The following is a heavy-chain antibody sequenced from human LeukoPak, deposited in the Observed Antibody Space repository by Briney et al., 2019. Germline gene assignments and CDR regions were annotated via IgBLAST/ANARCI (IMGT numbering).Heavy chain of an antibody. V-gene: IGHV4-31*03. CDR2: IYYSGST. J-gene: IGHJ6*02. Sequence: SETLSLTCTVSGGSISSGGYYWSWIRQHPGKGLEWIGYIYYSGSTYYNPSLKSRVTISVDTSKNQFSLKLSSVTAADTAVYYCARHLPSYSSGWYAEDYYYGMDVWGQGTTVTVSS. CDR3: ARHLPSYSSGWYAEDYYYGMDV. CDR1: GGSISSGGYY. D-gene: IGHD6-19*01.